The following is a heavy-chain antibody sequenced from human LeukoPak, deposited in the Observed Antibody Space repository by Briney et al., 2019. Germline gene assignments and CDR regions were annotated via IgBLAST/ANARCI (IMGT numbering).Heavy chain of an antibody. V-gene: IGHV3-74*01. CDR2: INSDGSST. Sequence: GGSLRLSCAASGFTFSSYWMHWVRQAPGKGLVWVSRINSDGSSTRYADSVKGRFSISRDNAKKSLYLQMNSLRAEDTAVYYCARDHHRRLYDSQARDTFDIWGQGTMVTVSS. D-gene: IGHD3-22*01. CDR3: ARDHHRRLYDSQARDTFDI. CDR1: GFTFSSYW. J-gene: IGHJ3*02.